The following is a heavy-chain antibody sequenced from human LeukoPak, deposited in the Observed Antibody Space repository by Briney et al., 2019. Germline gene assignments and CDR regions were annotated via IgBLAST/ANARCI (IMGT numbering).Heavy chain of an antibody. V-gene: IGHV4-34*01. CDR2: INRSGST. J-gene: IGHJ5*02. D-gene: IGHD6-6*01. Sequence: SETLSLTCAVYGGSFSGYYWSWIRQPPGKGLEWIGEINRSGSTNYNPSLKSRVTISVDTSKNQFSLKLSSVTAADTAVYYCARASIAARRGSANWFDPWGQGTLVTVSS. CDR1: GGSFSGYY. CDR3: ARASIAARRGSANWFDP.